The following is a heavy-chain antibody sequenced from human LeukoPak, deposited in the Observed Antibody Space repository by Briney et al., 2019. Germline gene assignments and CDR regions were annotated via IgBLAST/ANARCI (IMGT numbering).Heavy chain of an antibody. J-gene: IGHJ4*02. CDR2: TKQDGSEK. CDR1: GFTFSNYW. D-gene: IGHD3-10*01. Sequence: GGSLRLSCTASGFTFSNYWLSWVRQAPGKEREWVANTKQDGSEKDYVAALKGRFTVSRDNAKNSLYLQMDSLRAEDTAVYYCATRGDRSIDYWGQGTLVTVSA. V-gene: IGHV3-7*02. CDR3: ATRGDRSIDY.